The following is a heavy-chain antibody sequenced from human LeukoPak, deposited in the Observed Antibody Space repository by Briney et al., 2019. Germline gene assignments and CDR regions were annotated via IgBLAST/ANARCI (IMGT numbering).Heavy chain of an antibody. CDR1: GFTFSSYE. CDR2: ISSSGSTI. V-gene: IGHV3-48*03. D-gene: IGHD3-3*01. CDR3: ARDNRGDFWSGYYTGLRFHAFDI. Sequence: GGSLRLSCAASGFTFSSYEMNWVRQAPGKGLEWVSYISSSGSTIYYADSVKGRFTISRDNAKNSLYLQMNSLRAEDTAVYYCARDNRGDFWSGYYTGLRFHAFDIWGQGTMVTVSS. J-gene: IGHJ3*02.